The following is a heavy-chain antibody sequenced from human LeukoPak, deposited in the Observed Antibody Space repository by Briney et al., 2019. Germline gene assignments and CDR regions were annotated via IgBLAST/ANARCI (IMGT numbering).Heavy chain of an antibody. Sequence: PGGSLRLSCAASGFTFSDYYMSWIRQAPGKGLEWVSYISSSGSTMYYADSVKGRFTISRDNAKNSLYLQMNSLRAEDTAVYYCARDLTYYYDTPAWFDPWGQGTLVTVSS. J-gene: IGHJ5*02. CDR2: ISSSGSTM. CDR3: ARDLTYYYDTPAWFDP. CDR1: GFTFSDYY. D-gene: IGHD3-22*01. V-gene: IGHV3-11*01.